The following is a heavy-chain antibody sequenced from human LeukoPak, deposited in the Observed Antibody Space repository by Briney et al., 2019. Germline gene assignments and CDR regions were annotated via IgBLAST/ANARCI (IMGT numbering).Heavy chain of an antibody. Sequence: GGSLRLSCAASGFSFSSDIMSWVRQAPGKGLEWVSLIGTSGDTYYADSVKGRFTISRDNSKNTLYLQMNSLRPDDTAVYYCASSHYDFWSGYSAWGQGTLVTVSS. D-gene: IGHD3-3*01. V-gene: IGHV3-23*01. J-gene: IGHJ5*02. CDR1: GFSFSSDI. CDR2: IGTSGDT. CDR3: ASSHYDFWSGYSA.